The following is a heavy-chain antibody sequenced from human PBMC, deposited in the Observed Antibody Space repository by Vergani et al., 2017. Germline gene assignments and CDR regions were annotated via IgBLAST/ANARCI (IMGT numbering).Heavy chain of an antibody. D-gene: IGHD2-15*01. V-gene: IGHV3-21*06. CDR3: ARDCTSCRCPDNYGMDV. J-gene: IGHJ6*02. CDR1: GFTFSDCS. Sequence: VQLVESGGGLDKPGGSLRLSCAASGFTFSDCSMSWVRQAPGKGLEWVAFIGSIGAYINYADSVQGRFIISRVNTTNSLLMQLRSLRSEYAAVYYCARDCTSCRCPDNYGMDVWGQGATVTVSS. CDR2: IGSIGAYI.